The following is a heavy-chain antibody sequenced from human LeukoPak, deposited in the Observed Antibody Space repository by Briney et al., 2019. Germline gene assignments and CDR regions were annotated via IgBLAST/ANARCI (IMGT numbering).Heavy chain of an antibody. D-gene: IGHD6-19*01. Sequence: GGSLRLSCAASGFTFSSYSMNWVRRAPGKALEWVATISSDGGNRYYSDSVKGRFTISRDNSKNTLYLQMNSLRPEDTAVFHCARGRAVTGSTVIDYWGQGTLVTVSS. CDR2: ISSDGGNR. CDR3: ARGRAVTGSTVIDY. CDR1: GFTFSSYS. J-gene: IGHJ4*02. V-gene: IGHV3-30*03.